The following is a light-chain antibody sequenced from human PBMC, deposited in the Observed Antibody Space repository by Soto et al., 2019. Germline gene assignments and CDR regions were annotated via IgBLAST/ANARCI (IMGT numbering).Light chain of an antibody. Sequence: MSQSRTTLSGVGGYGDTFSCRASQSVSSDLAWYQQKPGQAPRLLMYGASARAAAIPARFSGSWSGTEFTLAINSLQSEDSAVYYCQHYQHWPTFGGGTKVDIK. CDR3: QHYQHWPT. CDR2: GAS. V-gene: IGKV3-15*01. J-gene: IGKJ4*01. CDR1: QSVSSD.